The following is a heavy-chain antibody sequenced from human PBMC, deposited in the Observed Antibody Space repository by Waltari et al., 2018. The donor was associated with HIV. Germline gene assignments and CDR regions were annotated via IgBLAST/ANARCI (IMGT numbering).Heavy chain of an antibody. CDR1: GGSFSGYY. J-gene: IGHJ4*02. D-gene: IGHD1-26*01. V-gene: IGHV4-34*02. CDR3: ARGQVGAIYDH. Sequence: QVQLQQWGAGLLKPSETLSLTCAVYGGSFSGYYWSWIRQSPGKGLEWIGQITHRGTPKYNPSLKSRVIISENASKNQFSLNLTSVTAADTAVYYCARGQVGAIYDHWGQGTLVTVSS. CDR2: ITHRGTP.